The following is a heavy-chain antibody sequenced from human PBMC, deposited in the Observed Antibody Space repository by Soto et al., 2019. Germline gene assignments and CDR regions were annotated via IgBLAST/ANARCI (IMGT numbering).Heavy chain of an antibody. J-gene: IGHJ5*02. V-gene: IGHV1-69*01. Sequence: QVQLVQSGAEVKKPGSSVKVSCKASGGTFSSYAISWVRQAPGQGLEWMGGIIPIFGTANYAQKFQGRVTITADESTSTAYMELSSLRSEDTAVYYCAREPAYSYGYDGVLTFDPWGQGTLVTVSS. CDR3: AREPAYSYGYDGVLTFDP. CDR1: GGTFSSYA. D-gene: IGHD5-18*01. CDR2: IIPIFGTA.